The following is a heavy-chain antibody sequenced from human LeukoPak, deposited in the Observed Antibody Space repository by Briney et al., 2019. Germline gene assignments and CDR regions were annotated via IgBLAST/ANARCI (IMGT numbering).Heavy chain of an antibody. J-gene: IGHJ5*02. D-gene: IGHD6-13*01. Sequence: SETLSLTCAVSGDSISSSGYSWSWIRQTPGKGLEWIAYIHDSGSTYNNPSLKSRLSISIDTSKNQFSLKLNSVTAADTAVYYCARVVAAAGNNWFDPWGQGTLVTVSS. V-gene: IGHV4-30-4*07. CDR3: ARVVAAAGNNWFDP. CDR2: IHDSGST. CDR1: GDSISSSGYS.